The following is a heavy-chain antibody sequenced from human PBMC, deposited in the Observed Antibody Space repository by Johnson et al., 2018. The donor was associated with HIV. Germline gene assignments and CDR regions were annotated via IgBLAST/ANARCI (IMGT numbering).Heavy chain of an antibody. D-gene: IGHD3-10*01. Sequence: QVQLVESGGGVVQPGRSLRLSCSASGFTFSNYGMHWVRQAPGKGLEWVAVIWFDESNKYYADSVKGRFSISRDNSKNTLYLQMNSLRAEDTAVYYCVKEGITMEVDIWGQGTMVTVSS. CDR2: IWFDESNK. J-gene: IGHJ3*02. CDR3: VKEGITMEVDI. V-gene: IGHV3-33*06. CDR1: GFTFSNYG.